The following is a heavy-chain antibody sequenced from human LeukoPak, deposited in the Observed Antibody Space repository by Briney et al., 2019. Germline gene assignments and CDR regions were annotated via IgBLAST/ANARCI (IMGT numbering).Heavy chain of an antibody. J-gene: IGHJ4*02. CDR2: IYYSGST. CDR1: GGSISSYC. CDR3: ARGENYYDSSGYYYPFDY. Sequence: PSETLSLTCTVSGGSISSYCWSWLRQPPGKGLEWIGYIYYSGSTNYNPSLKSRVTISVDTSKNQFSLKLSSVTAADTAVYYCARGENYYDSSGYYYPFDYWGQGTLVTVSS. D-gene: IGHD3-22*01. V-gene: IGHV4-59*01.